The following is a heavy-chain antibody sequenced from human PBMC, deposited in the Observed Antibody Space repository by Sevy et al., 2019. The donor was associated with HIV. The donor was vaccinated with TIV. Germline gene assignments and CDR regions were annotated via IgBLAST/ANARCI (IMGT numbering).Heavy chain of an antibody. CDR1: GGSIVSSGHY. D-gene: IGHD5-12*01. Sequence: SETLSLTCSVSGGSIVSSGHYWGWIRQTPGKGLEWIGSIYYNGHTYYNPSLKSRVTISIDTSKNQFSLNLNSVTAADTAIYFCAREGGGYDYDYGMDVWGQGTTVTVSS. V-gene: IGHV4-39*02. J-gene: IGHJ6*02. CDR3: AREGGGYDYDYGMDV. CDR2: IYYNGHT.